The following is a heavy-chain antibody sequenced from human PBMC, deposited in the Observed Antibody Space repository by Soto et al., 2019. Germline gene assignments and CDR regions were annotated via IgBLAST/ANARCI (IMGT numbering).Heavy chain of an antibody. J-gene: IGHJ4*02. D-gene: IGHD5-18*01. CDR2: IDPSGGTK. V-gene: IGHV1-46*01. CDR1: GYIFTTYY. CDR3: ARSAAMADPFDF. Sequence: VASVKVSCKASGYIFTTYYMHWVRQAPGQGLEWMGVIDPSGGTKAYAQVFQGRVTMTRDTSTSTVYMELSSLRSADTAMYYCARSAAMADPFDFWGQGTLVTVSS.